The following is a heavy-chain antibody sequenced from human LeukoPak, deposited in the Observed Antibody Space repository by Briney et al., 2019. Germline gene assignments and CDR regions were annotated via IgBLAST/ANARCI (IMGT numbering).Heavy chain of an antibody. CDR2: INHSGST. CDR1: GGSFNNYY. CDR3: AISSLDTVMVVRNY. J-gene: IGHJ4*02. Sequence: SETLSLTCAVYGGSFNNYYWGWIRQPPGKRLEWIGEINHSGSTNYNPSLRSRVIISVDTSKNQFSLKLSSATAADTAVYYCAISSLDTVMVVRNYWGQGTLVTVSS. V-gene: IGHV4-34*01. D-gene: IGHD5-18*01.